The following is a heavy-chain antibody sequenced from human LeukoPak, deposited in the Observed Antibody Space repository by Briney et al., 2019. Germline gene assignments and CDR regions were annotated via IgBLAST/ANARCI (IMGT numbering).Heavy chain of an antibody. CDR3: ARGPYSSNWYVDY. CDR1: GFALSSYE. D-gene: IGHD6-13*01. V-gene: IGHV3-48*03. CDR2: ISRTGNSI. J-gene: IGHJ4*02. Sequence: GGSLRLSCAASGFALSSYETNWVRLAPGKGLEWISYISRTGNSIYYADSVKGRFTISRDSAKNSLYLQMNSLRAEDTAVYYCARGPYSSNWYVDYWGQGTLVTVAS.